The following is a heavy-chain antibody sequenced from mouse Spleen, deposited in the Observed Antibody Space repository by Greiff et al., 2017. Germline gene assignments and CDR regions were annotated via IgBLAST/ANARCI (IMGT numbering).Heavy chain of an antibody. Sequence: EVNVVESGGDLVKPGGSLKLSCAASGFTFSSYGMSWVRQTPDKRLEWVATISSGGSYTYYPDSVKGRFTISRDNAKNTLYLQMSSLKSEDTAMYYCARMGYGSSSWYFDVWGTGTTVTVSS. CDR2: ISSGGSYT. V-gene: IGHV5-6*01. J-gene: IGHJ1*03. D-gene: IGHD1-1*01. CDR1: GFTFSSYG. CDR3: ARMGYGSSSWYFDV.